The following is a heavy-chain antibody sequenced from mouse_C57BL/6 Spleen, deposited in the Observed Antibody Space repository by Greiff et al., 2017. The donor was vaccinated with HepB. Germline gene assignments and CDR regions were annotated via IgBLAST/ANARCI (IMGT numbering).Heavy chain of an antibody. D-gene: IGHD2-5*01. CDR2: ISYDGSN. V-gene: IGHV3-6*01. J-gene: IGHJ3*01. CDR3: ARDKAYYSNYVFAY. CDR1: GYSITSGYY. Sequence: EVQVVESGPGLVKPSQSLSLTCSVTGYSITSGYYWNWIRQFPGNKLEWMGYISYDGSNNYNPSLKNRISITRDTSKNQFFLKLNSVTTEDTATYYCARDKAYYSNYVFAYWGQGTLVTVSA.